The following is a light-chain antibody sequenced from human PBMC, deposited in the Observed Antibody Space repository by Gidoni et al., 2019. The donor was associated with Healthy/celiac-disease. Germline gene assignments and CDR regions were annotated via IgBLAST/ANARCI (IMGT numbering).Light chain of an antibody. Sequence: QSVLTQPPSVSGAPGQRVTISCTGSSSHIGAGYDVHWYQQLPGTAPKLLIYGNSNLPSGVPDRFSGSKSGTSASLAISGLQAEDEADYYCQSYDSSLSLFGGGTKLTVL. J-gene: IGLJ2*01. CDR1: SSHIGAGYD. CDR2: GNS. CDR3: QSYDSSLSL. V-gene: IGLV1-40*01.